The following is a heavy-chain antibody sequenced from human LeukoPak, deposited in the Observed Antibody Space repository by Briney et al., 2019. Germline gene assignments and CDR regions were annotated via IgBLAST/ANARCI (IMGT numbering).Heavy chain of an antibody. D-gene: IGHD1-26*01. Sequence: SETLSLTCSASIGSISSSKWCSWVRQSPVMGLEWIGEIYLYGTTNYNPSFTSRVTMSVDRSRNQFSLKLSSVTAADTAVYYCARAPAELFFVYWGQCTLVTVSS. CDR2: IYLYGTT. V-gene: IGHV4-4*02. J-gene: IGHJ4*02. CDR1: IGSISSSKW. CDR3: ARAPAELFFVY.